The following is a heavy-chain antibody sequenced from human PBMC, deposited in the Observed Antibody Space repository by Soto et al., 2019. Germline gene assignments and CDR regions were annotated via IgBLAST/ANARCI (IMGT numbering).Heavy chain of an antibody. Sequence: PSETLSLTCNVSGGSISTSRSYWAWIRQPPGKGLEWLANIFYSGSTYYNPSLASRVTVSVDTSKNEFSLKLRSVTAADTAVYYCARWASENDAFDIWGQGTMVTVSS. CDR1: GGSISTSRSY. V-gene: IGHV4-39*01. CDR3: ARWASENDAFDI. CDR2: IFYSGST. J-gene: IGHJ3*02.